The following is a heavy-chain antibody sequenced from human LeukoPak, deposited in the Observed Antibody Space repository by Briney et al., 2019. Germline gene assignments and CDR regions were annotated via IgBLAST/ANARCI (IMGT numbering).Heavy chain of an antibody. Sequence: GGSLRLSCAASGFTFSSYAMSWVRQAPGKGREWVSAISVSGGNAYYAGSVRGRLTPSRDNSKKSLCLQMNSLRAEDTAVYYCAKLGYYDFGSGYLVFDYWGQGTLVTVSS. CDR3: AKLGYYDFGSGYLVFDY. D-gene: IGHD3-3*01. CDR1: GFTFSSYA. V-gene: IGHV3-23*01. CDR2: ISVSGGNA. J-gene: IGHJ4*02.